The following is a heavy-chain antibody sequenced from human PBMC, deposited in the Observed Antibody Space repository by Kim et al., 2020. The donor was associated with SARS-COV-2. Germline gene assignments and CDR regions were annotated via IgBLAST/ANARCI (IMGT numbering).Heavy chain of an antibody. J-gene: IGHJ4*02. D-gene: IGHD1-26*01. Sequence: GGSLRLSCAASGFTFSSYSMNWVRQAPGKGLEWVSSISSSSSYIYYADSVKGRFTISRDNAKNSLYLQMNSLRAEDMAVYYCARAIVGATRFDYWGQGTLVTVSS. CDR2: ISSSSSYI. CDR1: GFTFSSYS. CDR3: ARAIVGATRFDY. V-gene: IGHV3-21*01.